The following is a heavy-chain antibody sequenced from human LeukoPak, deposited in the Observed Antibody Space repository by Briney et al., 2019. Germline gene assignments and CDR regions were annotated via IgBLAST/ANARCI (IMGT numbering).Heavy chain of an antibody. CDR2: IEEDGSER. D-gene: IGHD3-16*02. CDR3: ASGSFDAFDI. J-gene: IGHJ3*02. V-gene: IGHV3-7*01. Sequence: PGGSLRLSCAASGFTFSKYWMSWVRQAPGKGLEWVANIEEDGSERFYVNSVKGRFTISRDNVQNSLYLQMNNLRAEDTAVYYCASGSFDAFDIWGQGTMVTVSS. CDR1: GFTFSKYW.